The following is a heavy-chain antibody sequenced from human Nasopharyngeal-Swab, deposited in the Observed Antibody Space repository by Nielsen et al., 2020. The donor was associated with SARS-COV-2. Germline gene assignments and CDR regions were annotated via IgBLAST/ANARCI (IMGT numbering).Heavy chain of an antibody. D-gene: IGHD7-27*01. CDR2: ISYDGSNK. CDR1: GYTFTGYY. J-gene: IGHJ3*02. V-gene: IGHV3-30*04. CDR3: ARTLGSDDAFDI. Sequence: SCKASGYTFTGYYMHWVRQAPGKGLEWVAVISYDGSNKYYADSVKGRFTISRDNSKNTLYLQMNSLRAEDTAVYYCARTLGSDDAFDIWGQGTMVTVSS.